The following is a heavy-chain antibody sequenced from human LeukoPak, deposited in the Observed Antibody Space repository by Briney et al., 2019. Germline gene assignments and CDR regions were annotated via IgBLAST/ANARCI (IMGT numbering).Heavy chain of an antibody. Sequence: GGSLRLSCAASGFTFSSYAMSWVRQAPGRGLEWVANIRQDGGAKYYVDSVKGRFTISRDNAKNSLYLQMNSLRAEDTAVYYCARDGDYDFWSGYYRRYYFDYWGQGTLVTVSS. CDR3: ARDGDYDFWSGYYRRYYFDY. CDR1: GFTFSSYA. D-gene: IGHD3-3*01. CDR2: IRQDGGAK. J-gene: IGHJ4*02. V-gene: IGHV3-7*01.